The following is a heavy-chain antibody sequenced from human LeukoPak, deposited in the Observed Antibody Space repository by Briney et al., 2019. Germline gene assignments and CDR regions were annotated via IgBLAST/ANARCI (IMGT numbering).Heavy chain of an antibody. Sequence: AGRSLRLSCAASGFTFSSYAMHWVRQAPGKGLEWVAVISYDGSNKYYADSVKGRFTISRDNSKNTLYLQMNSLRAEDTAVYYCARGRIFHSSGWYYFDYRGQGTLVTVSS. CDR1: GFTFSSYA. J-gene: IGHJ4*02. D-gene: IGHD6-19*01. CDR2: ISYDGSNK. V-gene: IGHV3-30*04. CDR3: ARGRIFHSSGWYYFDY.